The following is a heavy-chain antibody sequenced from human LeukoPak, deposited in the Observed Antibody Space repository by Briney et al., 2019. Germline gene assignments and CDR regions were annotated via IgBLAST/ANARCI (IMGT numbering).Heavy chain of an antibody. Sequence: PGGSLRLSCAASGFIFSDYGMHWVRQAPGKGLEWISYISASRGTIFYADSVKGRFTISRDDAKTLYLQMDSLRAEDTALYYCARGSRGYTYGPGVHWGRGTRVIVSS. CDR1: GFIFSDYG. V-gene: IGHV3-48*03. CDR2: ISASRGTI. D-gene: IGHD5-18*01. CDR3: ARGSRGYTYGPGVH. J-gene: IGHJ4*02.